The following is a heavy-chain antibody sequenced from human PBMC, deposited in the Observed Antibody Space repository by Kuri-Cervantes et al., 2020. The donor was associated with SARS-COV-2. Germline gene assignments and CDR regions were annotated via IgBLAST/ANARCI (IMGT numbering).Heavy chain of an antibody. CDR2: ISSSGGST. CDR3: AKDLGRPNWFDP. CDR1: GFTFSDYY. Sequence: GESLKISCAASGFTFSDYYMSWIRQAPGKGLEWVSAISSSGGSTYYADSVKGRFTISRDNSKNTLYLQMNSLRAEDTAVYYCAKDLGRPNWFDPWGQGTLVTVSS. J-gene: IGHJ5*02. V-gene: IGHV3-23*01.